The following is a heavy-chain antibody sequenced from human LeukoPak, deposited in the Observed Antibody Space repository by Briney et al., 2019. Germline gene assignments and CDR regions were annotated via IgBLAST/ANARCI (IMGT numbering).Heavy chain of an antibody. V-gene: IGHV3-9*01. J-gene: IGHJ4*02. Sequence: QPGGSLRLSCAASGFTVSSNYMSWVRQAPGKGLEWVSGISWNSGSIGYADSVKGRFTISRDNAKNSLYLQMNSLRAEDTALYYCAKIPRDCSSTSCYVGWGQGTLVTVSS. CDR3: AKIPRDCSSTSCYVG. CDR1: GFTVSSNY. D-gene: IGHD2-2*01. CDR2: ISWNSGSI.